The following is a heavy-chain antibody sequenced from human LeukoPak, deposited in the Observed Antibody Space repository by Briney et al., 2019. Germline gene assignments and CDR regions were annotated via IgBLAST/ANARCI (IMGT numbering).Heavy chain of an antibody. D-gene: IGHD6-19*01. CDR2: IIPIFGTA. CDR3: LKGTAVAEKYYYYGMDV. Sequence: SVKVSCKASGGTFSSYAISWGRQAPGQGLEWMGGIIPIFGTANYAQKFQGRVTITADESTSTAYMELSSLRSEDTAVYYCLKGTAVAEKYYYYGMDVWGQGTTVTVSS. J-gene: IGHJ6*02. CDR1: GGTFSSYA. V-gene: IGHV1-69*13.